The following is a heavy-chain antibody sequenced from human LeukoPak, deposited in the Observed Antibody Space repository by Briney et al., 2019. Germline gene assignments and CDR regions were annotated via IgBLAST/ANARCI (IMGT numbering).Heavy chain of an antibody. V-gene: IGHV1-2*02. J-gene: IGHJ4*02. Sequence: ASVKVSCKTSGYTFTTYYMHWVRQAPGQGLEWMGWINPNSGGTDYAQKFQGRVTMTRDTSISTAYMELRRLRSDDTAVYYCARDRSHLGYCSGGSCYDPTDRVHFDYWGQGTLVTVSS. CDR1: GYTFTTYY. D-gene: IGHD2-15*01. CDR3: ARDRSHLGYCSGGSCYDPTDRVHFDY. CDR2: INPNSGGT.